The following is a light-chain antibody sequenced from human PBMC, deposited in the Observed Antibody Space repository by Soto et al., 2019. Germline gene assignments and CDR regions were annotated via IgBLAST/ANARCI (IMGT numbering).Light chain of an antibody. CDR1: SSEAGNYNF. CDR2: EDS. Sequence: SALTQPASVSGSPGQSITISCTGTSSEAGNYNFVSWYQQHPGKAPKVIIYEDSTRPSGVSNRISGSKSGNTASLTISGLQAEDEADYYCCSYAGSSTSWVFGGGTKLTVL. J-gene: IGLJ3*02. CDR3: CSYAGSSTSWV. V-gene: IGLV2-23*01.